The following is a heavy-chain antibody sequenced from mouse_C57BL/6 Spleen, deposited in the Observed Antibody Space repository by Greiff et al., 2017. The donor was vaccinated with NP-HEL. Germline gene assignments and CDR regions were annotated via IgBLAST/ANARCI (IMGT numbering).Heavy chain of an antibody. CDR1: GYAFSSSW. Sequence: ESGPELVKPGASVKISCKASGYAFSSSWMNWVKQRPGKGLEWIGRIYPGDGDTNYNGKFKGKATLTADKSSSTAYMQLSSLTSEDSAVYFCARCDYYGSSLAYWGQGTLVTVSA. V-gene: IGHV1-82*01. J-gene: IGHJ3*01. CDR3: ARCDYYGSSLAY. CDR2: IYPGDGDT. D-gene: IGHD1-1*01.